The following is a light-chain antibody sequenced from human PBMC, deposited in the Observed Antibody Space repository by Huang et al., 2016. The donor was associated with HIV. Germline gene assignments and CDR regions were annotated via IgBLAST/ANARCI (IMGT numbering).Light chain of an antibody. J-gene: IGKJ1*01. CDR2: GES. V-gene: IGKV3-15*01. CDR3: QQYNKWPPA. CDR1: HRIGGT. Sequence: VSSGEAALRSSSASHRIGGTLALYRQKPRQDPRRLIYGESTRATGIPARFNGSGSGTDFTLTISSLQSEDFADYYCQQYNKWPPAFGQGTKVEIK.